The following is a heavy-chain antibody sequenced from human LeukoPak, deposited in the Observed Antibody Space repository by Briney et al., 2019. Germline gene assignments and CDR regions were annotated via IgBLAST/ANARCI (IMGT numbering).Heavy chain of an antibody. Sequence: TGGSLRLSCAASGFTFSSYAMHWVRQAPGKGLEWVAVISYDGSNKYYADSVKGRFTISRDNSKNTLYLQMNSLRAEDTAVYYCARDLVSMVRGVIDYWGQGTLVTVSS. J-gene: IGHJ4*02. D-gene: IGHD3-10*01. V-gene: IGHV3-30*04. CDR3: ARDLVSMVRGVIDY. CDR2: ISYDGSNK. CDR1: GFTFSSYA.